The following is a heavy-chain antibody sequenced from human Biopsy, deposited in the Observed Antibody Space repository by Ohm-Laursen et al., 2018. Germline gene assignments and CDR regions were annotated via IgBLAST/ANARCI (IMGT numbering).Heavy chain of an antibody. Sequence: SLRLSCAASGFTFTSYAMHWVRQAPGKGLEWVAVISYDGSGEYYADSLQGRFIISRDNPKNTVDLQMSSLRAEDTAVYFCARDGKRWDYSTYFSWHFDLWGRGILVTVSS. CDR1: GFTFTSYA. V-gene: IGHV3-30*03. J-gene: IGHJ2*01. CDR2: ISYDGSGE. D-gene: IGHD4-11*01. CDR3: ARDGKRWDYSTYFSWHFDL.